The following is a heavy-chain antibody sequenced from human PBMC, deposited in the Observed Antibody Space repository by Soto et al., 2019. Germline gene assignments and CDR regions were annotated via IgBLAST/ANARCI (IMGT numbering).Heavy chain of an antibody. D-gene: IGHD2-21*02. CDR1: GVNVNSDY. V-gene: IGHV3-53*01. CDR3: TRDGRGLGRLSLFEY. CDR2: IYSGETT. J-gene: IGHJ4*02. Sequence: PGGSMRLSCAASGVNVNSDYMNWVRQTPGKGLEWVASIYSGETTYYADSVRGRFTISSDKSKNTLYFQLSSLRIEDTAVYYCTRDGRGLGRLSLFEYWGQGVLVT.